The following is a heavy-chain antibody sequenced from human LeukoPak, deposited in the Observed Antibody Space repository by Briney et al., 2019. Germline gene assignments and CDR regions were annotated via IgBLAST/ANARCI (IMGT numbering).Heavy chain of an antibody. CDR1: GGSFSGYY. D-gene: IGHD3-10*01. J-gene: IGHJ6*03. CDR3: ARITMVRGDYYYYYYMDV. V-gene: IGHV4-59*10. Sequence: SETLSLTRAVYGGSFSGYYWSWIRQPAGKGLEWIGRIYTSGSTNYNPSLKSRVTISVDTSKNQFSLKLSSVTAADTAVYYCARITMVRGDYYYYYYMDVWGKGTTVTISS. CDR2: IYTSGST.